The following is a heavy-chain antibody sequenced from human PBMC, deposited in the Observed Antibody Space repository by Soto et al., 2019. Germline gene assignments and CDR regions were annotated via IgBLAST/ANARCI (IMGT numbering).Heavy chain of an antibody. J-gene: IGHJ6*03. D-gene: IGHD4-17*01. Sequence: PSETLSLTCTVSGGSISSYYWSWIRQPPGKGLEWIGYIYYSGSTNYNPSLKSRVTISVDTSKNQFSLKLSSVTAADSAVYYCARSGDYTNYYYYYMDVWGKGTTVTVSS. V-gene: IGHV4-59*08. CDR1: GGSISSYY. CDR2: IYYSGST. CDR3: ARSGDYTNYYYYYMDV.